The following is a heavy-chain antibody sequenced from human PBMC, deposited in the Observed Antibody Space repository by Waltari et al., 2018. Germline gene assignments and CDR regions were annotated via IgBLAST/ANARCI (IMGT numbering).Heavy chain of an antibody. D-gene: IGHD6-19*01. V-gene: IGHV4-59*01. J-gene: IGHJ4*02. CDR3: ARVSRALYSSGWYDY. Sequence: QVQLQESGPGLVKPSETLSLTCTVPGCPISSYYWSWIRQPPGKGLGWIGYIYYSWSTNYNPSLKSRVTISVDTSKNQFSLKLSSVTAADTAVYYCARVSRALYSSGWYDYWGQGTLVTVSS. CDR2: IYYSWST. CDR1: GCPISSYY.